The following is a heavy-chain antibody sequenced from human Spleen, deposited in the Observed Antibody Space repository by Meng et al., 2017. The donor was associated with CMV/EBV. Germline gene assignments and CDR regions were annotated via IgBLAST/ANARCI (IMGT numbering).Heavy chain of an antibody. Sequence: GGSLRLSCAASGFTFSSYEMNWVHQAPGKGLEWVSYISSSGSTIYYADSVKGRFTISRDNAKNSLYLQMNSLRAEDTAVYYCARAAGWFDPWGQGTLVTVSS. CDR2: ISSSGSTI. V-gene: IGHV3-48*03. J-gene: IGHJ5*02. CDR1: GFTFSSYE. CDR3: ARAAGWFDP.